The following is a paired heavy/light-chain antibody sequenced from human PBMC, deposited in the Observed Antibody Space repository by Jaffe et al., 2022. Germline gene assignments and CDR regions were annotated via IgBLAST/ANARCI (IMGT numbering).Heavy chain of an antibody. D-gene: IGHD5-18*01. CDR3: VIHTAMAEPFDY. J-gene: IGHJ4*02. CDR2: ISSSGSTI. CDR1: GFTFSSYE. Sequence: EVQLVESGGGLVQPGGSLRLSCAASGFTFSSYEMNWVRQAPGKGLEWVSYISSSGSTIYYADSVKGRFTISRDNAKNSLYLQMNSLRAEDTAVYYCVIHTAMAEPFDYWGQGTLVTVSS. V-gene: IGHV3-48*03.
Light chain of an antibody. CDR1: QGIRND. CDR2: AAS. J-gene: IGKJ1*01. CDR3: LQDYNYLWT. Sequence: AIQMTQSPSSLSASVGDRVTITCRASQGIRNDLGWYQQKPGKAPKLLIYAASSLQSGVPSRFSGSGSGTDFTLTISSLQPEDFATYYCLQDYNYLWTFGQGTKVEIK. V-gene: IGKV1-6*01.